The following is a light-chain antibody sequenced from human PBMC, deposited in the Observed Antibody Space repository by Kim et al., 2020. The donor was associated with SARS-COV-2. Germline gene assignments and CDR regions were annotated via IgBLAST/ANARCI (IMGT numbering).Light chain of an antibody. Sequence: VSPGKTARITCSGDTLPEKQTYWYQQKSGQAPLLVIYKDNERPSGIPGRFSGSSSGTTVTLTIRGVQAEDDADYYCQSADGSGTYVFGTGTKVTVL. CDR2: KDN. CDR3: QSADGSGTYV. V-gene: IGLV3-25*03. J-gene: IGLJ1*01. CDR1: TLPEKQ.